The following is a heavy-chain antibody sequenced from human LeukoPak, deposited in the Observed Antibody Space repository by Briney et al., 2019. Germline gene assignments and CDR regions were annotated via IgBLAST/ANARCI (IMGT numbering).Heavy chain of an antibody. Sequence: GASVKVSCKASGGTFSSYAIYWVRRGPGQGLEWVGRIIPILGVAHSAQKFQDRVTVSADKSTNTAYMELSSLRSEDTAVYYCARGADSSGWLGDTFYFGLDLWGQGTTVTVSS. V-gene: IGHV1-69*04. CDR1: GGTFSSYA. J-gene: IGHJ6*02. CDR3: ARGADSSGWLGDTFYFGLDL. CDR2: IIPILGVA. D-gene: IGHD6-19*01.